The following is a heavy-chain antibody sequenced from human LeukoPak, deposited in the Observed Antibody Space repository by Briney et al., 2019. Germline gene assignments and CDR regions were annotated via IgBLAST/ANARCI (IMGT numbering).Heavy chain of an antibody. D-gene: IGHD1/OR15-1a*01. Sequence: GESLRLSCAASGFTFSNYDMTWVRQAPGKGLEWVSAISASGGSTFYADSVKGRFTISRDNSMNTLSLQMNSLRAEDTAVYYCAKGTANIDYWGQGTLVNVSS. CDR1: GFTFSNYD. J-gene: IGHJ4*02. CDR3: AKGTANIDY. V-gene: IGHV3-23*01. CDR2: ISASGGST.